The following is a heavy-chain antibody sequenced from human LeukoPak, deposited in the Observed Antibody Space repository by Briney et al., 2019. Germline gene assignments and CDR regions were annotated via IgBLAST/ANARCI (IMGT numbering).Heavy chain of an antibody. D-gene: IGHD3-10*01. CDR3: AKRYYDSGSHIYYYYMDV. J-gene: IGHJ6*03. Sequence: GGSLRLSCAASGFTFSSYGMHWVRQAPGKGLEWVAVIWYDGSNKYYADSVKGRFTISRDNSKNTLYLQMNSLRAEDTAVYYCAKRYYDSGSHIYYYYMDVWGKGTTVTVSS. CDR1: GFTFSSYG. CDR2: IWYDGSNK. V-gene: IGHV3-33*06.